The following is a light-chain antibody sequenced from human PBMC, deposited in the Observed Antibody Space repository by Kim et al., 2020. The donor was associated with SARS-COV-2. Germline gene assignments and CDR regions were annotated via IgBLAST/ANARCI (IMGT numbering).Light chain of an antibody. J-gene: IGKJ4*01. CDR2: GAS. CDR3: QQYGSSPCT. V-gene: IGKV3-20*01. CDR1: QSVSSSY. Sequence: EIVLPQSPGTLSLSPGERATLSCRASQSVSSSYLAWYQQKPGQAPRLLIYGASSRATGIPDRFSGSGSGTDFTLTISRLEPEDFAVYYCQQYGSSPCTFGGGTKVDIK.